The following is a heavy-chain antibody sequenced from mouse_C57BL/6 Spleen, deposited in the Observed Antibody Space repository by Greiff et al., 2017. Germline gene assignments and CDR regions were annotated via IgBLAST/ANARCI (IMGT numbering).Heavy chain of an antibody. Sequence: EVQLQESGGGLVKPGGSLKLSCAASGFTFSDYGMHWVRQAPEKGLEWVAYISSGSSTIDYADTVKGRFTISRDNAKNTLFLQMTSLRFEDTAMYYCARYYDDYAMDYWGQGTSVTVSS. CDR1: GFTFSDYG. CDR2: ISSGSSTI. CDR3: ARYYDDYAMDY. D-gene: IGHD2-4*01. V-gene: IGHV5-17*01. J-gene: IGHJ4*01.